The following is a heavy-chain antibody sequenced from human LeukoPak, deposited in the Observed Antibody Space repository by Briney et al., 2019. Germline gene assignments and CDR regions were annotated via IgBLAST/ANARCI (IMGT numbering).Heavy chain of an antibody. CDR2: IYDIGST. Sequence: GGSLRLSCAASGFTVSSNYMSWVRQAPGTGLEWVSIIYDIGSTYYADSVKGRFTTSRDNAKNSLYLQMNSLRAEDTAVYYCASGGNMIVVVKAFDIWGQGTMVTVSS. D-gene: IGHD3-22*01. J-gene: IGHJ3*02. CDR1: GFTVSSNY. V-gene: IGHV3-53*01. CDR3: ASGGNMIVVVKAFDI.